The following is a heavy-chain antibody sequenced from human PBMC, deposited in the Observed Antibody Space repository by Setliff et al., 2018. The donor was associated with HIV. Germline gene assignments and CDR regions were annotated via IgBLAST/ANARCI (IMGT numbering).Heavy chain of an antibody. CDR1: GYSISSGCY. D-gene: IGHD3-22*01. J-gene: IGHJ4*02. CDR3: ARFDDSNGFDY. V-gene: IGHV3-11*04. Sequence: LSLTCAVSGYSISSGCYWGWIRQPPGKGLEWISSISSSGRTIKYADSVKGRFTISRDNAKRSLYLQMNSLRAEDTAVYYCARFDDSNGFDYWGQGTLVTVSS. CDR2: ISSSGRTI.